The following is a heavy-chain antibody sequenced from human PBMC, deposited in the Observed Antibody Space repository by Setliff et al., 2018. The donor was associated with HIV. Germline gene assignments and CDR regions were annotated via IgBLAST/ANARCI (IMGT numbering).Heavy chain of an antibody. D-gene: IGHD2-2*01. J-gene: IGHJ4*02. V-gene: IGHV4-4*02. CDR3: ARDPRPSNYRLLWYFDF. Sequence: SETLSLTCTVSGGSISSSDWWSWVRQPPGKGLEWIGEINHSGSTNYNPSLKSRATISVDKSKKQFSLKVTSVTAADTAVYYCARDPRPSNYRLLWYFDFWGQGTLVTVSS. CDR1: GGSISSSDW. CDR2: INHSGST.